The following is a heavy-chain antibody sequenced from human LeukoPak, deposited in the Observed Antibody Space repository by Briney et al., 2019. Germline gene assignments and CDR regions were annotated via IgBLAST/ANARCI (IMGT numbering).Heavy chain of an antibody. CDR2: IYYSGGT. V-gene: IGHV4-59*01. CDR1: GGSISSYY. J-gene: IGHJ5*02. CDR3: ASRPVLDQHIDP. D-gene: IGHD1/OR15-1a*01. Sequence: SETLSLTCTVSGGSISSYYWSWIRQPPGKGLEWIGYIYYSGGTNYNPSLRSRVTISLDTSKSQFSLKLNSVTAADTAIYYCASRPVLDQHIDPWGQGTLVTVSS.